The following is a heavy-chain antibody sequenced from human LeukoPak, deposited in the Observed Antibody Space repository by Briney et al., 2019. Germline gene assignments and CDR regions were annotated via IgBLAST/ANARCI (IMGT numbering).Heavy chain of an antibody. Sequence: KPGGSLRLSCAASGFTFSNAWMSWVRQAPGKGLEWVGRIKSKTDGGTTDYAAPVKGRFTISRDDSKNTLYLQMNSLRAEDTAVYYCARESLPAYDFWSGYYWMELDAFDIWGQGTMVTVSS. CDR1: GFTFSNAW. V-gene: IGHV3-15*01. CDR2: IKSKTDGGTT. J-gene: IGHJ3*02. D-gene: IGHD3-3*01. CDR3: ARESLPAYDFWSGYYWMELDAFDI.